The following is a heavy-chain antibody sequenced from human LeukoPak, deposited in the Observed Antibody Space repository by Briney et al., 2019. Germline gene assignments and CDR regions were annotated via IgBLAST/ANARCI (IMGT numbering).Heavy chain of an antibody. CDR2: IKQDGSEK. J-gene: IGHJ4*02. Sequence: PGGSLRLSCAASGFTFSSYWMSWVRQAPGKGLEWVANIKQDGSEKYYVDSVKSRFTISRDNAKNSLYLQMNSLRAEDTAVYYCARAADDSSGYYYNYWGQGTLVTVSS. CDR3: ARAADDSSGYYYNY. D-gene: IGHD3-22*01. CDR1: GFTFSSYW. V-gene: IGHV3-7*01.